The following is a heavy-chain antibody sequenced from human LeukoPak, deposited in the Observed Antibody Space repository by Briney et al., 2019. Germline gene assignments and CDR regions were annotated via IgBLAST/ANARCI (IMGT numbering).Heavy chain of an antibody. J-gene: IGHJ4*02. CDR3: VRDRFYSFDY. CDR2: ISSSSSAI. CDR1: GXTFSSYS. Sequence: GGSLRLSCAASGXTFSSYSVNWVRQAPGKGREWISYISSSSSAIYYADSVKGRFTISRDNAKNSLYLQMNSLRGEDTAVYYCVRDRFYSFDYWGQGTLVTVSS. V-gene: IGHV3-48*01.